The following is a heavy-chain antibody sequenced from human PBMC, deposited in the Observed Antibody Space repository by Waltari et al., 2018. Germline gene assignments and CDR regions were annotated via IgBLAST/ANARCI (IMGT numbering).Heavy chain of an antibody. Sequence: QVQLVESGGGLVKPGGSLRLSCAASGFTFIYSYLSWIRQAPGKGLEWVSYISSSGSTIYYADSVKGRFTISRDNAKNSLYLQMNSLRAEDTAVYYCARRNYPYYYYGMDVWGQGTTVTVSS. CDR2: ISSSGSTI. D-gene: IGHD1-1*01. CDR3: ARRNYPYYYYGMDV. V-gene: IGHV3-11*04. CDR1: GFTFIYSY. J-gene: IGHJ6*02.